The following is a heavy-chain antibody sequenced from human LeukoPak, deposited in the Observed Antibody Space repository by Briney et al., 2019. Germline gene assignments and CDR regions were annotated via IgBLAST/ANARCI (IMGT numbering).Heavy chain of an antibody. CDR1: GGSFSSYA. CDR3: ARGAFGPTNWFDP. V-gene: IGHV1-69*05. J-gene: IGHJ5*02. CDR2: IIPIFGTA. D-gene: IGHD1-26*01. Sequence: SVKVSCKASGGSFSSYAISWVRPAPGQGLEWMGRIIPIFGTANYAQKFQGRVTITTDESTSTAYMELSSLRSEDTAVYYCARGAFGPTNWFDPWGQGTLVTVSS.